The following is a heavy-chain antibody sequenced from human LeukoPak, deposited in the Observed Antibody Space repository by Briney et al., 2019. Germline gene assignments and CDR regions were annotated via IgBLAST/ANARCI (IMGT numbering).Heavy chain of an antibody. CDR1: GFTFSSYG. D-gene: IGHD6-19*01. J-gene: IGHJ4*02. CDR3: AKEGYSGGWLFDY. CDR2: IRYDGSNK. V-gene: IGHV3-30*02. Sequence: PGGSLRLSCAASGFTFSSYGMHWVRQAPGKGLEWVAFIRYDGSNKYYADSVKGRFTISRDNSKNTLYLQMTRQRAVDTGVYYCAKEGYSGGWLFDYWGQGTLVTVSS.